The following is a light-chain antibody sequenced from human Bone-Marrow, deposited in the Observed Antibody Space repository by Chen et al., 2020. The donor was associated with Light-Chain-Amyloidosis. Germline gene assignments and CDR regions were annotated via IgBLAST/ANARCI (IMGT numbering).Light chain of an antibody. CDR3: QQYGTSPLT. Sequence: EIVLTQSPGTLSLSPGEGANLSCRASQTISSNYLTWYQQQFGQAPRLLIYGSSSRATGIPDRFTGSGSGTDFTLPINRLEPEDFAMYYCQQYGTSPLTFGGGTKVEIK. V-gene: IGKV3-20*01. J-gene: IGKJ4*01. CDR2: GSS. CDR1: QTISSNY.